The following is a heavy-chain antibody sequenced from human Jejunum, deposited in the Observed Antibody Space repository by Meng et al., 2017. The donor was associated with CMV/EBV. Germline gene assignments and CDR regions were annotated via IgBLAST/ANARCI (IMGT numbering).Heavy chain of an antibody. CDR1: GFTVSTDY. J-gene: IGHJ3*02. Sequence: PGFTVSTDYMSWVRQAPGKGLEWVSSIYIGSSTDYADSVKGRFTISRDNPKNTLILQMNNLRPEDTALYYCARFSIVGRTNAFDIWGHGTMVTVSS. CDR2: IYIGSST. V-gene: IGHV3-53*01. D-gene: IGHD1-26*01. CDR3: ARFSIVGRTNAFDI.